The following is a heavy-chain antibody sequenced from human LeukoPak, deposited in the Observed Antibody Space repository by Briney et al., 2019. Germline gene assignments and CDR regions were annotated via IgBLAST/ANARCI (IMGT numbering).Heavy chain of an antibody. CDR1: GFTFSSYG. CDR2: IRYDGSNK. J-gene: IGHJ4*02. D-gene: IGHD3-3*01. V-gene: IGHV3-30*02. Sequence: GGSLRLSCAASGFTFSSYGMHWVRQAPGKGLEWMAFIRYDGSNKCYADSVKGRFTISRDNSKNTLYLQMNSLRAEDTAVYYCGNTYYDFWSSYYPLGYWGQGTLVTVSS. CDR3: GNTYYDFWSSYYPLGY.